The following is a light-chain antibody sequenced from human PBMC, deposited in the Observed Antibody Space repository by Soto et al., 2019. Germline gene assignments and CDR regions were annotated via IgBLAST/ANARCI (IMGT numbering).Light chain of an antibody. Sequence: EIVMTQSPATLSVSPGERATLSCRASQSVSSNLAWYQQKPGQAPKLLIYGASTTATGIPARFSGSGSGTEFSLTISSLQSEDVSVYYCQQYNNWSPPGFGAGTKVDIK. J-gene: IGKJ3*01. CDR2: GAS. CDR3: QQYNNWSPPG. V-gene: IGKV3-15*01. CDR1: QSVSSN.